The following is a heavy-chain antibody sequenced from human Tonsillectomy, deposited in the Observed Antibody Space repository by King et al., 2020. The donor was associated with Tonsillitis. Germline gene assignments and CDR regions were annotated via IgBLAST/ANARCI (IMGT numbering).Heavy chain of an antibody. V-gene: IGHV5-51*01. CDR1: GYSFTTYW. CDR2: IYPGDSDT. D-gene: IGHD3-10*01. Sequence: EGQLVQSGAEVKKPGESLKISCKDSGYSFTTYWIGWVRQMPGKGLEWMGIIYPGDSDTRYSPSFQGQVTISADKSISTAYLQWSSLKASDTAIYYCARLSYPSGDFGYFDLWGRGTLVTVSS. CDR3: ARLSYPSGDFGYFDL. J-gene: IGHJ2*01.